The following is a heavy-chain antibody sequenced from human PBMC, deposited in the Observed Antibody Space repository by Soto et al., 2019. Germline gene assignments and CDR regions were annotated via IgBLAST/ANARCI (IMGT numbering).Heavy chain of an antibody. Sequence: QVQLVESGGGVVQPGRSLRLSCAASGFTFSSYAMHWVRQAPGKGLEWVAVISNDGYNKDYADSVKGRFTISRDNSKNTLYLQMNSLRPEDTAVYYCARPSDGWYCDLWGRGTLVTVSS. CDR2: ISNDGYNK. CDR1: GFTFSSYA. J-gene: IGHJ2*01. CDR3: ARPSDGWYCDL. V-gene: IGHV3-30-3*01.